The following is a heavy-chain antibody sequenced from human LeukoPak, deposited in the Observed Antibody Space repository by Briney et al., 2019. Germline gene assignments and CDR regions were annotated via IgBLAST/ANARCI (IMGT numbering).Heavy chain of an antibody. CDR2: IYSTGST. CDR1: GHSINSNNYY. D-gene: IGHD2-15*01. Sequence: SETLSLTCNVSGHSINSNNYYWGWIRQPPGEGLEWIGTIYSTGSTYYSASLKSRVTISADTSHNQYSLSLTSVTAADTALYFCAREVKDCSGGSCYYKTSYYYYYMDVWGKGTTVTVSS. CDR3: AREVKDCSGGSCYYKTSYYYYYMDV. J-gene: IGHJ6*03. V-gene: IGHV4-39*07.